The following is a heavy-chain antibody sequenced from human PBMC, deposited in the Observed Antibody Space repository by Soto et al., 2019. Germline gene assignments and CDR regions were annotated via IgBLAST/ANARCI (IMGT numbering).Heavy chain of an antibody. Sequence: PGGSLRLSCAASGFTFTRYSMNWVRQAPGKGLEWVSSISSTTNYIYYGDSMKGRFTISRDNAKNSLYLEMNSLRAEDTAVYYCARETEDLTSNFDYWGQGTLVTVSS. CDR1: GFTFTRYS. V-gene: IGHV3-21*06. CDR2: ISSTTNYI. CDR3: ARETEDLTSNFDY. J-gene: IGHJ4*02.